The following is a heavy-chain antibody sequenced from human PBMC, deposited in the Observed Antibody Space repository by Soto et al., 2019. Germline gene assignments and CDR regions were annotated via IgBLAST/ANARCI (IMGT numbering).Heavy chain of an antibody. CDR3: AKSDYDSSGYYLGYFDY. CDR2: IYYSGTT. J-gene: IGHJ4*02. D-gene: IGHD3-22*01. CDR1: GYSINSNKYY. Sequence: PSETLSLTCTVSGYSINSNKYYWGWVRQPPGRGLERIAYIYYSGTTFYNPSLKSRVTMSVDTSKNQFSLKLSSVTAADTAVYYCAKSDYDSSGYYLGYFDYWGQGTLVTVSS. V-gene: IGHV4-39*07.